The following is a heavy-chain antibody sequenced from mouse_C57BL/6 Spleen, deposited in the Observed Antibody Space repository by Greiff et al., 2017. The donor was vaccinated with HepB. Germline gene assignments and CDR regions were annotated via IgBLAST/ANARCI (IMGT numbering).Heavy chain of an antibody. CDR3: TRLYYYGSSYFDD. Sequence: EVQLQQSGTVLARPGASVKMSCKTSGYTFTSYWMHWVKQRPGQGLEWIGAIYPGHSDTSYNQKFKGKAKLTAVTSASTAYMELSSLTKEDSAVYYGTRLYYYGSSYFDDWGQGTTLTVSS. CDR2: IYPGHSDT. CDR1: GYTFTSYW. J-gene: IGHJ2*01. D-gene: IGHD1-1*01. V-gene: IGHV1-5*01.